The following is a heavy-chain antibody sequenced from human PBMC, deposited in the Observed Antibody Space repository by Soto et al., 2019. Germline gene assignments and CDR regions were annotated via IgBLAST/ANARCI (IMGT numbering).Heavy chain of an antibody. CDR2: ISAGGNLI. CDR1: GFIFSNHA. V-gene: IGHV3-23*04. J-gene: IGHJ4*02. CDR3: AKRQGIGAAAKNFDF. Sequence: DVQLVESGGGLIHRGGSLRLSCAASGFIFSNHAMSWVRQVPGKGLEWVSGISAGGNLIYYADSVRGRFTMSRDNSKNMLYLQMNSLRAEDTAVYFCAKRQGIGAAAKNFDFWGQGARVTVSS. D-gene: IGHD6-13*01.